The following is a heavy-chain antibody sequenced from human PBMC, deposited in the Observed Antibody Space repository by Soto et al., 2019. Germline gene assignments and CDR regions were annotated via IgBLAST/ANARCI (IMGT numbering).Heavy chain of an antibody. CDR1: GVIFDTFD. Sequence: EVQLVGSGGGLVQPGGSLRLSCAASGVIFDTFDMSWVRQAPGKGLEWVSAIIGHNGRTYYADSVTGRFTISKDNSNKTLYLQMNSLRVEDTAIYYCTKGAWLDDFCGQGVLVTVSS. CDR2: IIGHNGRT. V-gene: IGHV3-23*04. CDR3: TKGAWLDDF. J-gene: IGHJ4*02. D-gene: IGHD6-19*01.